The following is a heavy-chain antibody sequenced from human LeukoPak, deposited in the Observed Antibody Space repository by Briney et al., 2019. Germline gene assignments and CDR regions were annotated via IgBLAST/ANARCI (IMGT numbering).Heavy chain of an antibody. CDR2: IYSGGST. CDR1: GFTFSSYS. V-gene: IGHV3-66*04. Sequence: GGSLRLSCAASGFTFSSYSMNWVRQAPGKGLEWVSVIYSGGSTHYADSVKGRFTISRDNSNNTLYLQMNSLIAEDTAVYYCARHNSYNYYNYGMDVWGQGTTVTVSS. D-gene: IGHD3-10*01. CDR3: ARHNSYNYYNYGMDV. J-gene: IGHJ6*02.